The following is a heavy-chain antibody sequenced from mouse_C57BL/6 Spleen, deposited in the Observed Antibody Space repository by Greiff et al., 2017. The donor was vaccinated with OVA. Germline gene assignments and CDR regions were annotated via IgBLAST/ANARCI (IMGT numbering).Heavy chain of an antibody. J-gene: IGHJ2*01. D-gene: IGHD1-1*01. CDR2: IYPGDGDT. CDR1: GYAFSSYW. Sequence: QVQLQQSGAELVKPGASVKISCKASGYAFSSYWMNWVKQRPGKGLEWIGQIYPGDGDTNYNGKFKGKATLTADKSSSTAYMQLSSLTSEDSAVYFCARGVTTVVAHCDYWGQGTTLTVSS. CDR3: ARGVTTVVAHCDY. V-gene: IGHV1-80*01.